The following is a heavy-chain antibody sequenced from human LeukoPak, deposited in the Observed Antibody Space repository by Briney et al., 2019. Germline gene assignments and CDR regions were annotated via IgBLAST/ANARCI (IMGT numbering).Heavy chain of an antibody. CDR2: IIPILGIA. CDR1: GGTFSSYT. V-gene: IGHV1-69*04. J-gene: IGHJ4*02. Sequence: ASVKVSCKASGGTFSSYTISWVRQAPGQGLEWMGRIIPILGIANYAQKFQGRVTITADESTSTAYMELSSLRSEDTAVYYCARDRGAAAPFDYWGQGTLVTVSS. D-gene: IGHD6-13*01. CDR3: ARDRGAAAPFDY.